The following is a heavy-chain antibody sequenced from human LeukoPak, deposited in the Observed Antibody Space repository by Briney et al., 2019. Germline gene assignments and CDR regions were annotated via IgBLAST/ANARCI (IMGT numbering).Heavy chain of an antibody. V-gene: IGHV4-59*01. CDR3: ASSHPLGSNNDYFTPFDY. CDR1: GVSISNYY. Sequence: SETLSLTCTVSGVSISNYYWSWLRQPPGKGLEWIGYLYYSGDTHYNPSLKSRVTISVDTSKNQFSLSLSSVTAADTAVYYCASSHPLGSNNDYFTPFDYWGLGTLVTVSS. CDR2: LYYSGDT. J-gene: IGHJ4*02. D-gene: IGHD3-16*01.